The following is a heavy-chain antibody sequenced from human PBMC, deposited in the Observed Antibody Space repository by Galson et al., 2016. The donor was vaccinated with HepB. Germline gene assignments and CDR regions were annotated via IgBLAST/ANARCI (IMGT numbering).Heavy chain of an antibody. J-gene: IGHJ4*02. CDR2: IWFDGSKK. CDR1: GFTFSNYG. V-gene: IGHV3-33*01. Sequence: SLRLSCAASGFTFSNYGKHWVRQAPGKGLEWVTVIWFDGSKKYYGDSVKDRFTISRDDSKDTLYLQMNSLRAEDTAVYYCARDYYYDSRGGFDYWGQGTLVTVSS. D-gene: IGHD3-22*01. CDR3: ARDYYYDSRGGFDY.